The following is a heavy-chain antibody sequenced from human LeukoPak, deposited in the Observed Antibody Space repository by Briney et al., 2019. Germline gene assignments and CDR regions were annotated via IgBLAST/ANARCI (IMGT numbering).Heavy chain of an antibody. D-gene: IGHD6-19*01. V-gene: IGHV3-30*03. J-gene: IGHJ4*02. CDR1: GFTFSSYG. CDR2: ISYDGSNK. CDR3: ATASGWYGSYFDY. Sequence: GGSLRLSCAASGFTFSSYGMHWVRQAPGKGLEWVAVISYDGSNKYYADSVKGRFTISRDNAKNLLNLQMNSLRAEDTAVYYCATASGWYGSYFDYWGQGILVTVSS.